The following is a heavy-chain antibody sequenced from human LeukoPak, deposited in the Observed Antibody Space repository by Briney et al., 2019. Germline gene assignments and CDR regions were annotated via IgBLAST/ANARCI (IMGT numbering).Heavy chain of an antibody. V-gene: IGHV3-23*01. D-gene: IGHD6-19*01. Sequence: GGSLRLSCATSGFTFSSYAMSWVRQAPGKGLEWVSAVSGSGGSTYYADSVKGRFTISRDNSKNTLYLQMNSLRAEDTAVYYCARDSSPLLRHSSGWGIHDYWGQGTLVTVSS. CDR1: GFTFSSYA. CDR3: ARDSSPLLRHSSGWGIHDY. J-gene: IGHJ4*02. CDR2: VSGSGGST.